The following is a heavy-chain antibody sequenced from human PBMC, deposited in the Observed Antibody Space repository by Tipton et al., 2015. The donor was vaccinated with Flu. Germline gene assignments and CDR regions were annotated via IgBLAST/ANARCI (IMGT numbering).Heavy chain of an antibody. D-gene: IGHD2-8*02. CDR2: IRRQTNGGTT. Sequence: QLVQSGGGLIQPGRSLKLSCTASGFRLGDYATSWVRQAPGKGLEWVGFIRRQTNGGTTEYAASVKGRFIISRDDSKSIAYLQMNSLKIEDTAVYYCTSYDCTGGVCYGPSGYGMDVWGQGTTVTVSS. CDR3: TSYDCTGGVCYGPSGYGMDV. V-gene: IGHV3-49*04. CDR1: GFRLGDYA. J-gene: IGHJ6*02.